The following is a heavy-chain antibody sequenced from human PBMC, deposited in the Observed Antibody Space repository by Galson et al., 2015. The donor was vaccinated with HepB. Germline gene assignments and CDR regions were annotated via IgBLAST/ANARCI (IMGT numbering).Heavy chain of an antibody. D-gene: IGHD6-19*01. CDR3: AKDQYSSGGLIIDN. V-gene: IGHV3-30*18. Sequence: LSCAASGFTFSSYGMHWVRQAPGKGLEWVAGTSYDGSNKYYADSVKGRFTISRDNSKNTLYLQMNSLRAEDTAVYYCAKDQYSSGGLIIDNWGQGTLVTVSS. CDR1: GFTFSSYG. CDR2: TSYDGSNK. J-gene: IGHJ4*02.